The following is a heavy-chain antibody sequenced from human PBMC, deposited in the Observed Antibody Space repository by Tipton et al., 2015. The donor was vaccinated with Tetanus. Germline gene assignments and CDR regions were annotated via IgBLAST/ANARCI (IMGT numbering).Heavy chain of an antibody. CDR1: GGSVSRSSHY. CDR2: VYHSGST. D-gene: IGHD2-8*01. CDR3: ARRSYCTSTRCFDAFDL. V-gene: IGHV4-61*01. J-gene: IGHJ3*01. Sequence: TLSLTCTVSGGSVSRSSHYWTWIRQPPGKELEWVGYVYHSGSTNYHPALKSRVTISMDTSKNQISLKLSSVTAADTAVYFCARRSYCTSTRCFDAFDLWGPGTRVTVSS.